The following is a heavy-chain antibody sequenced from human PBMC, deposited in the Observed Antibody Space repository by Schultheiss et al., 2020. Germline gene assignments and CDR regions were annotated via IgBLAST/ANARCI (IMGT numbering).Heavy chain of an antibody. V-gene: IGHV3-9*01. CDR2: ISWNSGSI. CDR3: ARVATEDY. CDR1: RFTFSKYA. Sequence: SLKISCAASRFTFSKYAMHWVRQAPGKGLEWVSGISWNSGSIGYADSVKGRFTISRDNAKNSLYLQMNSLRAEDTAVYYCARVATEDYWGQGTLVTVSS. J-gene: IGHJ4*02.